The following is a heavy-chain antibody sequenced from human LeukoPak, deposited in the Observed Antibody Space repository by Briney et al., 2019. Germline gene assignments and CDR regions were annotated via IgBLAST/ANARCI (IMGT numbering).Heavy chain of an antibody. D-gene: IGHD1-26*01. Sequence: GASVKVSCKASGYTFTGYYIHWVRQAPGQGLEWMGWINPNSGDTNYAQKFQGWVIMTRDTSISTAYMELSRLRSDDTAVYYCARASGSYWWFDPWGQGTLVTVSS. V-gene: IGHV1-2*04. CDR1: GYTFTGYY. CDR3: ARASGSYWWFDP. CDR2: INPNSGDT. J-gene: IGHJ5*02.